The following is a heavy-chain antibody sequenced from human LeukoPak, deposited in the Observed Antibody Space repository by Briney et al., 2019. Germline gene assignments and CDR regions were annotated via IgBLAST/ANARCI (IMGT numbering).Heavy chain of an antibody. CDR3: ARFIVGATSRVRWFDP. Sequence: ASVKVSCKASGYTFTGYYMHWVRQAPGQGLEWMGWINPNSGGTNYAQKFQGRVTMTRDTSISTAYMELSRLRSDDTAVYYCARFIVGATSRVRWFDPWGQGTLVTVSS. D-gene: IGHD1-26*01. CDR2: INPNSGGT. CDR1: GYTFTGYY. J-gene: IGHJ5*02. V-gene: IGHV1-2*02.